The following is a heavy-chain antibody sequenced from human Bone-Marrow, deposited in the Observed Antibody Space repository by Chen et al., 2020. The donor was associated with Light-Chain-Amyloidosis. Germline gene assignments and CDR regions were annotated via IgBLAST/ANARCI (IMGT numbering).Heavy chain of an antibody. D-gene: IGHD5-12*01. V-gene: IGHV5-51*01. J-gene: IGHJ4*02. CDR3: ARRRDGYNFDY. Sequence: KGSGYTFPNYWIGWVRQMPGKGLEWMGVIYPDDSDARYSPSFEGQVTISADKSITTAYLQWRSLKASDTAMYYCARRRDGYNFDYWGQGTLVTVFS. CDR1: GYTFPNYW. CDR2: IYPDDSDA.